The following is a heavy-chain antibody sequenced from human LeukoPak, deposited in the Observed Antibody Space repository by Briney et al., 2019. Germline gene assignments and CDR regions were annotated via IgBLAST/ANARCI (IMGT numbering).Heavy chain of an antibody. Sequence: ASVKVSCKASGYTFTSYDINGVRQATGQGLEWMGWMNPNSGNTGYAQKFQGRVTMTRNTSISTAYMELSSLRSEDTAVYYCARVVDIVATSDFDYWGQGTLVTVSS. J-gene: IGHJ4*02. CDR2: MNPNSGNT. D-gene: IGHD5-12*01. CDR3: ARVVDIVATSDFDY. CDR1: GYTFTSYD. V-gene: IGHV1-8*01.